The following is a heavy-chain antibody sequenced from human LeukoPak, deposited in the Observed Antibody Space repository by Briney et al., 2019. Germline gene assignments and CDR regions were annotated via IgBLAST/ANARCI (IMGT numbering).Heavy chain of an antibody. D-gene: IGHD1-26*01. Sequence: SETLSLTCTVSGGSISSYYWSWIRQPPGKGLEWIGYMYYSGSTNYNPSLKSRVTISVDTSKNQFSLKLSSVTAADTAVYYCARRGANSGSYSYFDLWGRGTLVTVSS. CDR3: ARRGANSGSYSYFDL. V-gene: IGHV4-59*01. CDR1: GGSISSYY. J-gene: IGHJ2*01. CDR2: MYYSGST.